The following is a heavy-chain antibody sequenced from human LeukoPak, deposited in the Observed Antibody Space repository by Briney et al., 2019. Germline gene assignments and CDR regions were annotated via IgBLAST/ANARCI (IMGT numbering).Heavy chain of an antibody. CDR3: AREYYDRAGAFDI. CDR1: GASISSYY. V-gene: IGHV4-59*01. J-gene: IGHJ3*02. D-gene: IGHD3-22*01. Sequence: SETLSLTCTVSGASISSYYWSWIRQPPGKGLEWIGYIYYSGSTNYNPSLKSRVTMSVDTSKNQFSLKLSSVTAADTAVYYCAREYYDRAGAFDIWGQGTMVTVSS. CDR2: IYYSGST.